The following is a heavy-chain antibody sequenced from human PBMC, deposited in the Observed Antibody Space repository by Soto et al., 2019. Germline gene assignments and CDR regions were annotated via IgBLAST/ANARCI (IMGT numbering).Heavy chain of an antibody. CDR3: ARGYSGSYFDAFDI. V-gene: IGHV1-69*13. Sequence: ASVKVSCKASGGTFSSYAISWVRQAPGQGLEWMGGIIPIFGTANYAQKFQGRVTITADESTSTAYMELSSLRSEDTAVYYCARGYSGSYFDAFDIWGQGXMVTVSS. CDR1: GGTFSSYA. D-gene: IGHD1-26*01. CDR2: IIPIFGTA. J-gene: IGHJ3*02.